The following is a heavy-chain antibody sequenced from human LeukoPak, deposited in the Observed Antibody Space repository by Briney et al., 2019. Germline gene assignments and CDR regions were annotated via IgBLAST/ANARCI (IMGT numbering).Heavy chain of an antibody. CDR2: IYYSGST. CDR3: ARDGEAGFGELLR. J-gene: IGHJ4*02. V-gene: IGHV4-59*12. Sequence: SETLSLTCTVSGGSISSYYWSWIRQPPGKGLEWIGYIYYSGSTNYNPSLKSRVTISVDKSKNQFSLKLSSVTAADTAVYYCARDGEAGFGELLRWGQGTLVTVSS. CDR1: GGSISSYY. D-gene: IGHD3-10*01.